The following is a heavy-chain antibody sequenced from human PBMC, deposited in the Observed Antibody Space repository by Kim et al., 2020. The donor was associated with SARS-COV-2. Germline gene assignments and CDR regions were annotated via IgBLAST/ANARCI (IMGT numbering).Heavy chain of an antibody. CDR2: IDTSGVT. Sequence: GGSLRLSCVASGFTFSNYAVSWVRQAPGQGLEWVSGIDTSGVTHYAASVKGRFTISRDYSKNTLYLQMNSLISEDMALYYCAHSYSNRYWNFDLWGRGTL. CDR1: GFTFSNYA. CDR3: AHSYSNRYWNFDL. J-gene: IGHJ2*01. D-gene: IGHD4-4*01. V-gene: IGHV3-23*01.